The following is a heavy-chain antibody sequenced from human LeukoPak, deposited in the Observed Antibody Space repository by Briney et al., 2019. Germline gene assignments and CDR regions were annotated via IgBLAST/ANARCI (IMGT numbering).Heavy chain of an antibody. J-gene: IGHJ6*03. CDR2: INHSGST. V-gene: IGHV4-34*01. CDR3: VRGTPSYYYYYMDV. CDR1: GGSFSGYY. Sequence: SETLSLTCAVYGGSFSGYYWSWIRQPPGKGLEWIGEINHSGSTNYNPSLKSRVTISVDTSKNQFSLKLSSVTAADTAVYYCVRGTPSYYYYYMDVWGKGTTVTVSS.